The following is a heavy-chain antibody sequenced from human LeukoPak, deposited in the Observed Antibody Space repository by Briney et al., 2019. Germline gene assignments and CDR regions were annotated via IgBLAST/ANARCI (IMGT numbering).Heavy chain of an antibody. Sequence: PSETLSLTCSVSGGSISGHYWTWIRQPPGKGLERIGYIYYTGSTNYNPSLRSRVTISLDTSKNQFSLKLSSVTAADTAVYYCARLLLAVAGTRYYYYYMDVWGKGTTVTVSS. CDR3: ARLLLAVAGTRYYYYYMDV. CDR1: GGSISGHY. D-gene: IGHD6-19*01. J-gene: IGHJ6*03. CDR2: IYYTGST. V-gene: IGHV4-59*11.